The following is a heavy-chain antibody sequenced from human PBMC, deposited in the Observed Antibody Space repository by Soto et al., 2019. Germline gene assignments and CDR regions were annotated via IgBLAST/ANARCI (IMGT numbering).Heavy chain of an antibody. Sequence: PSETLSLTCTVSGGSISDYYWSWVRQPPGKGLEWIAYIYYTGRTFYNPSLKGRVTISVDTSKNQFSLKLNSMTAADTAVYYCARHNYGSGSTYFDYWGRGTLVTVSS. V-gene: IGHV4-59*08. CDR2: IYYTGRT. D-gene: IGHD3-10*01. CDR1: GGSISDYY. CDR3: ARHNYGSGSTYFDY. J-gene: IGHJ4*02.